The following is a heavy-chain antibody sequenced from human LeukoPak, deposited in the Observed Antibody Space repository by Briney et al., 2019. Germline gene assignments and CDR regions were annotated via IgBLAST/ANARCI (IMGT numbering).Heavy chain of an antibody. D-gene: IGHD6-13*01. CDR2: IYPGDSDT. CDR1: GYSFTNTF. J-gene: IGHJ4*02. CDR3: ARPIAAAGTDLGY. Sequence: GESLKISCKASGYSFTNTFIGCVRQMPGKGLEWMGIIYPGDSDTRYSPSFQGQATISADKSITTAYLQWSSLKASDTAMYYCARPIAAAGTDLGYWGQGTLVTVSS. V-gene: IGHV5-51*01.